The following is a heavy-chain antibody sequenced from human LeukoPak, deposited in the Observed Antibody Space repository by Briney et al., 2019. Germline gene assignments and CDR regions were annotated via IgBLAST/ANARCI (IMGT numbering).Heavy chain of an antibody. CDR3: ARGELYFDY. D-gene: IGHD3-10*01. CDR2: NYHSRST. Sequence: SETLSLTCTVSGYSISSGYYWGCIQQPPGKGLEWSGSNYHSRSTYYNSSLKSRVTISVDTSKNQFSLKLSSVTAADTAVYYCARGELYFDYWGQGTLVTVSS. J-gene: IGHJ4*02. V-gene: IGHV4-38-2*02. CDR1: GYSISSGYY.